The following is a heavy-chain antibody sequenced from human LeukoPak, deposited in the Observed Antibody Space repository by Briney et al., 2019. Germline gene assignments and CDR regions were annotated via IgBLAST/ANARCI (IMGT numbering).Heavy chain of an antibody. J-gene: IGHJ4*02. V-gene: IGHV3-48*02. D-gene: IGHD6-13*01. Sequence: GGSLRLSCAASGFTFSAYNINWVRQAPGKGLEWVSYISSSSSTIYYADSVKGRFTISRDNAKNSLYLQMNSLRDEDTAVYYCARVRIPAGGSGGYYSDYWGQGTLVTVSS. CDR3: ARVRIPAGGSGGYYSDY. CDR1: GFTFSAYN. CDR2: ISSSSSTI.